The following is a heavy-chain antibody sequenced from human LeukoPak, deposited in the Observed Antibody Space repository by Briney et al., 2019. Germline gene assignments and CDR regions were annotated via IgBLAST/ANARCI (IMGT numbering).Heavy chain of an antibody. D-gene: IGHD1-1*01. Sequence: ASVKVSCKASGYTFTSYGISWVRQAPGQGLEWMGWISGYNGNTNFAQKLQGRVTMTTDTYTSTAYMELRSLRSDDTAVYYCARAGTGDYYYYYYMDVWGKGTTVTVSS. CDR1: GYTFTSYG. V-gene: IGHV1-18*01. CDR3: ARAGTGDYYYYYYMDV. CDR2: ISGYNGNT. J-gene: IGHJ6*03.